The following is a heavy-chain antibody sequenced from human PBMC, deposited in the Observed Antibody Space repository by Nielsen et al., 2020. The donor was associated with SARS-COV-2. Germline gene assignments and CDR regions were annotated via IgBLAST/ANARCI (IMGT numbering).Heavy chain of an antibody. CDR1: GFTFSNAW. D-gene: IGHD3-22*01. Sequence: GGSLRLSCAASGFTFSNAWMTWVRQAPGKGLEWVSVIYSGGSTYYADSVKGRFTISRHNSKNTLYLQMNSLRAEDTAVYYCAREYYYDSSGYYPRAFDIWGQGTMVTVSS. CDR2: IYSGGST. CDR3: AREYYYDSSGYYPRAFDI. J-gene: IGHJ3*02. V-gene: IGHV3-53*04.